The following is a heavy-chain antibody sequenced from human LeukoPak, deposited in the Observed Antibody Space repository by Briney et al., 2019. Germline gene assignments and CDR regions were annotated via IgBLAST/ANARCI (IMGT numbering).Heavy chain of an antibody. CDR1: GYTFTSYD. J-gene: IGHJ3*02. CDR3: ARAAYCGGDCYSRGGDAFDI. D-gene: IGHD2-21*02. CDR2: MNPNSGNT. Sequence: AASVKVSCKASGYTFTSYDINWVRQATGQGLERMGWMNPNSGNTGYAQKFQGRVTMTRNTSISTAYMELSSLRSEDTAVYYCARAAYCGGDCYSRGGDAFDIWGQGTMVTVSS. V-gene: IGHV1-8*01.